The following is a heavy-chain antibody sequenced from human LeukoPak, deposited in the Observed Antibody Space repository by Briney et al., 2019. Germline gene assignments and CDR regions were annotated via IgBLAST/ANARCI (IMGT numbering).Heavy chain of an antibody. Sequence: PGGSLRLSCAASGFTFSSYAMSWVRQAPGKGLKWVSTINDNGDGTYYADSVKGRFTISRDNSKNTLYLQMNSLRAEDTAVYYCAKDRHQLPDAFDIWGQGTMVTVSS. CDR2: INDNGDGT. CDR3: AKDRHQLPDAFDI. V-gene: IGHV3-23*01. CDR1: GFTFSSYA. D-gene: IGHD2-2*01. J-gene: IGHJ3*02.